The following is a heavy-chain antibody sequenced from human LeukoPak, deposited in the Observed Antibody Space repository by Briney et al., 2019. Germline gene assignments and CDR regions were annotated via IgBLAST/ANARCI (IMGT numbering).Heavy chain of an antibody. D-gene: IGHD2-15*01. Sequence: GASVKVSCKASGYTFTGYYMHWVRQAPGQGLEWMGWINPNSGGTNYAQKFQGRVTMTRDTSISTAYMELSRLRSDDTVVYYCATGGGSRGPPPFDYWGQGTLVTVSS. CDR1: GYTFTGYY. V-gene: IGHV1-2*02. CDR2: INPNSGGT. J-gene: IGHJ4*02. CDR3: ATGGGSRGPPPFDY.